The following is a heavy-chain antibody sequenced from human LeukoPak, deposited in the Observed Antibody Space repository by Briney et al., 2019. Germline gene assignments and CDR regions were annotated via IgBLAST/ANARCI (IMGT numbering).Heavy chain of an antibody. Sequence: SETLSLTCTVSGGSISSYYWSWIRQPPGKGLEWIGYIYYSGSTNYNPSLKSRVTISVDTSKNQFSLKLSSVTAADTAVYFCARGLWFGEFSSDYWGQGTLVTVSS. V-gene: IGHV4-59*01. CDR1: GGSISSYY. D-gene: IGHD3-10*01. J-gene: IGHJ4*02. CDR2: IYYSGST. CDR3: ARGLWFGEFSSDY.